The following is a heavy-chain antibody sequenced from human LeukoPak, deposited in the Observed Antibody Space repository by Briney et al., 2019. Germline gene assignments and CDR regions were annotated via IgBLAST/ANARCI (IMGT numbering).Heavy chain of an antibody. D-gene: IGHD6-6*01. V-gene: IGHV3-64*01. CDR3: WTFYRSSSGFDY. CDR1: GFTFSTYA. Sequence: AGGSLRLSCAASGFTFSTYAMHWVRQAPGKGLEYVSGISSNGGTTYYANSVKGRFTISRDNSKDTLYLQMNSLRAEDTAVYYCWTFYRSSSGFDYWGQGTLVTVSS. J-gene: IGHJ4*02. CDR2: ISSNGGTT.